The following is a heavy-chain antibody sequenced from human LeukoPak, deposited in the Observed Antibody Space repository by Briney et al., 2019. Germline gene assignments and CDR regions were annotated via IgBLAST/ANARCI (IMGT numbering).Heavy chain of an antibody. CDR3: ARDPGGAFDI. J-gene: IGHJ3*02. CDR2: IYCSGST. CDR1: GGSISSYY. Sequence: SSETLSLTCTVSGGSISSYYWSWIRQPPGKGLEWIGYIYCSGSTNYNPSLKSRVTISVDTSKNQFSLKLSSVTAADTAVYYCARDPGGAFDIWGQGTMVTVSS. D-gene: IGHD3-10*01. V-gene: IGHV4-59*01.